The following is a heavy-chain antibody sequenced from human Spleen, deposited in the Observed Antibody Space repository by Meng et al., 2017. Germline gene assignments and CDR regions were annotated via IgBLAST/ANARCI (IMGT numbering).Heavy chain of an antibody. J-gene: IGHJ4*02. CDR1: GGSFSDYY. Sequence: QVQLQQWGGGLLKPSETLSLTCVGSGGSFSDYYWSWIRHPPGKGLEWIGEINHSGSTNYNPSLESRATISVDTSQNNLSLKLSSVTAADSAVYYCARGPTTMAHDFDYWGQGTLVTVSS. V-gene: IGHV4-34*01. CDR3: ARGPTTMAHDFDY. D-gene: IGHD4-11*01. CDR2: INHSGST.